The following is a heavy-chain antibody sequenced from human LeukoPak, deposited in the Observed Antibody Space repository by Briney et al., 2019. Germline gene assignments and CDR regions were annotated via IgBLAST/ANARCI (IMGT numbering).Heavy chain of an antibody. CDR3: ARVGSGWGSYGSGNYYFDD. Sequence: GGSLRLSCAASGLTVSFNYMTWVRQAPGKGLEWVSLIYSGGNTYYADAVKGRFTISRDESKNTMYIQMNSLRAEDTAVYYCARVGSGWGSYGSGNYYFDDWGPGTLVTVSS. J-gene: IGHJ4*02. CDR2: IYSGGNT. CDR1: GLTVSFNY. V-gene: IGHV3-53*01. D-gene: IGHD3-10*01.